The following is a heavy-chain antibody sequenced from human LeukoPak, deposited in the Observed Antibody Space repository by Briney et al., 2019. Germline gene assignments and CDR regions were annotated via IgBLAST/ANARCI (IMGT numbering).Heavy chain of an antibody. CDR3: AKDPGIAVATYYFDY. CDR1: GSTFSSYA. V-gene: IGHV3-23*01. CDR2: ISGSGGST. D-gene: IGHD6-19*01. Sequence: GGSLRLSCAASGSTFSSYAMSWVRQAPGKGLEWVSAISGSGGSTYYADSVKGRFTISRDNSKNTLYLQMNSLRAEDTAVYYCAKDPGIAVATYYFDYWGQGTLVTVSS. J-gene: IGHJ4*02.